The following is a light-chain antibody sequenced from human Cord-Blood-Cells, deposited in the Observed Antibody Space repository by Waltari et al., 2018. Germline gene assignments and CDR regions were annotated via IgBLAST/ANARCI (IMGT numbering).Light chain of an antibody. CDR3: SSYTSSSTYV. Sequence: QSALTQPPSVSGSPGQSVTISCTGTSSDVGSYNRVPWYQQPPGTAPKLMIYEVSNRPSGVPARFSGSKSGNTASLTISGLQAEDEADYYCSSYTSSSTYVFGTGTKVTVL. CDR2: EVS. J-gene: IGLJ1*01. CDR1: SSDVGSYNR. V-gene: IGLV2-18*02.